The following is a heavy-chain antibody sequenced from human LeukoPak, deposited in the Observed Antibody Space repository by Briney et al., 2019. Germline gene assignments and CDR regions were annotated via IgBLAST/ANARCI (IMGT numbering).Heavy chain of an antibody. V-gene: IGHV3-23*01. D-gene: IGHD6-19*01. CDR1: GFTFSSCA. CDR2: ISAGGSGT. CDR3: AKAPTTGWYRPLDY. Sequence: PGGSLRLSCAASGFTFSSCAMTWVRQAPGKGLEWVSAISAGGSGTYYADSVEGRFTISRDNSKNTLFLQMNSLRVEDTAMYYCAKAPTTGWYRPLDYWGQGTLVTVSS. J-gene: IGHJ4*02.